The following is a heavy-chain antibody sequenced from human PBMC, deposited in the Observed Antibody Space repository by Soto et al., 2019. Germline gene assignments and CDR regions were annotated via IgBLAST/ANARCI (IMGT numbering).Heavy chain of an antibody. CDR2: IYWDDDK. CDR1: GFSLSTRGVG. Sequence: QITLKESGPTLVKPTQTLTLTCTFSGFSLSTRGVGVGWIRQPPGKALEWLALIYWDDDKRYSPSLKSRVTITKDTSKNPLVLTMTNMDPVDTATYYCARDSRGYYGFDYWGQGTLVTVSS. V-gene: IGHV2-5*02. D-gene: IGHD3-22*01. J-gene: IGHJ4*02. CDR3: ARDSRGYYGFDY.